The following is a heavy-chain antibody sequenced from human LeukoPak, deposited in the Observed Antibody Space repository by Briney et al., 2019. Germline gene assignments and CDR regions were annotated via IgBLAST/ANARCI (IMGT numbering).Heavy chain of an antibody. CDR2: IKQDGSEK. Sequence: GGSLRLSCAASGFTFSSYRMSWVRQAPGKGLEWVANIKQDGSEKYYVDSVKGRFSISRDNAKNSLYLQMNSLRAEDTAVYYCARTYYDILTGYSDYWGQGTLVTVSS. D-gene: IGHD3-9*01. CDR1: GFTFSSYR. J-gene: IGHJ4*02. V-gene: IGHV3-7*01. CDR3: ARTYYDILTGYSDY.